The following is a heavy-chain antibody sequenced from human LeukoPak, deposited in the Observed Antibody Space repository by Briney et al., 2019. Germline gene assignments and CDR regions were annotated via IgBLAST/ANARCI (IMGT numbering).Heavy chain of an antibody. CDR1: GLTFSIHW. CDR2: INQDGSDK. D-gene: IGHD2-2*01. V-gene: IGHV3-7*01. J-gene: IGHJ4*02. CDR3: AGGLRGYCSRTSCSNFDY. Sequence: GGSLRLSCAASGLTFSIHWMNWVRQAPGKVLECVANINQDGSDKYYVDSVKGRFTISRDNAKNSLYLQMNSLRAEDTAVYYCAGGLRGYCSRTSCSNFDYWGQGTLVTVSS.